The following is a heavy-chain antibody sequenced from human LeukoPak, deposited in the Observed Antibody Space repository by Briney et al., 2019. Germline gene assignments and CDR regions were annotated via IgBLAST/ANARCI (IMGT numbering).Heavy chain of an antibody. CDR3: AKERFDP. CDR1: GFTFSNSA. V-gene: IGHV3-30*02. J-gene: IGHJ5*02. CDR2: IRNDGSNK. Sequence: GGSLRLSCAASGFTFSNSAMHWVRQAPGKGLEWVAFIRNDGSNKYYGDSVKGRFTISRDPSKNTVYLQMDSLRPDDTALYYCAKERFDPWGQGTLVIVSS.